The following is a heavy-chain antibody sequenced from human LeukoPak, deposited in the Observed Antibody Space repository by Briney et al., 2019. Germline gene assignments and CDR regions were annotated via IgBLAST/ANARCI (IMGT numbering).Heavy chain of an antibody. CDR2: ITSISNTI. V-gene: IGHV3-48*04. CDR3: ARDQGEMATIRRGAFDI. J-gene: IGHJ3*02. CDR1: GFTFSSYN. Sequence: PGGSLRLSCAASGFTFSSYNMNWVRQAPGKGLEWISYITSISNTIYYADSVKGRFTISRDNAKNSLYLQMNSLRAEDTAVYYCARDQGEMATIRRGAFDIWGQGTLVTVSS. D-gene: IGHD5-24*01.